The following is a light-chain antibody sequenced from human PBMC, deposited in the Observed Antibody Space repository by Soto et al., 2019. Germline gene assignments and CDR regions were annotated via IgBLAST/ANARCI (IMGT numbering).Light chain of an antibody. V-gene: IGKV3D-20*02. J-gene: IGKJ1*01. Sequence: PGERATLSCRASQSVNSNYLAWYQQKPGQAPRLLIYETSTKATGIPDRFSGSGSGTDFTLTISRVEPEDFAVYYCQQRSNWPRTFGQGTKVDIK. CDR2: ETS. CDR1: QSVNSNY. CDR3: QQRSNWPRT.